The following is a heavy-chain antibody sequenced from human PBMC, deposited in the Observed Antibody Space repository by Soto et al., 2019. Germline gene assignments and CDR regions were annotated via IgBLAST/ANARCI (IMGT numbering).Heavy chain of an antibody. D-gene: IGHD4-4*01. CDR1: GFTFSAHY. V-gene: IGHV3-11*01. Sequence: CGSLRLSCEASGFTFSAHYMICVRHSPGKGLEWVSHISGSGDTIYYADSVKGRFTISRDNAKNSLYLQMNSLRAEDTAVYYCARDRQPSSYIGLDVWGQGTTVTVSS. J-gene: IGHJ6*02. CDR3: ARDRQPSSYIGLDV. CDR2: ISGSGDTI.